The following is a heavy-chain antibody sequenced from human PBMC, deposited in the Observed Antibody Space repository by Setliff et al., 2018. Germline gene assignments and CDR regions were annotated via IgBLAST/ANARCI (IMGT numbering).Heavy chain of an antibody. CDR1: GDSLTRSSSW. CDR2: IYSSGTT. Sequence: PSETLSLTCSVFGDSLTRSSSWWGWIRQPAGKGLEWMGNIYSSGTTKYNPSLKSRVTISVDTSKRQFSLNLLSVTAADTAVYYCARMSRYSEFWSGYAEDYYSSYIDVWGTGATVTVSS. J-gene: IGHJ6*03. D-gene: IGHD3-3*01. V-gene: IGHV4-61*05. CDR3: ARMSRYSEFWSGYAEDYYSSYIDV.